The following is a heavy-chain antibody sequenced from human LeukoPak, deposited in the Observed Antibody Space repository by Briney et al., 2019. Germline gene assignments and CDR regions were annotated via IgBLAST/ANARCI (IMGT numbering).Heavy chain of an antibody. V-gene: IGHV3-7*01. J-gene: IGHJ4*02. Sequence: GGSLRISCAASGFTSSSYWMSWVRQAPGKGLEWVANIKQDGSEKYYVDSVKGRFTISRDNAKNSLYLQMNSLRTEDKAVYYCARDRGSSGWYEFDYWGQGTLVTVSS. CDR3: ARDRGSSGWYEFDY. CDR1: GFTSSSYW. CDR2: IKQDGSEK. D-gene: IGHD6-19*01.